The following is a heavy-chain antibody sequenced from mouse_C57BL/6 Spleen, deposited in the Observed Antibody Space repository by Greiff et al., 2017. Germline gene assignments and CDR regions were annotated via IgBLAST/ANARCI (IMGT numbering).Heavy chain of an antibody. D-gene: IGHD2-14*01. J-gene: IGHJ2*01. CDR1: GYTFTSYG. CDR2: IYPRSGST. Sequence: QVQLQQSGAELARPGASVKLSCKASGYTFTSYGIRWVKQRTGQGLEWIGEIYPRSGSTYYNEKFKGKATLTADKSSSTAYMELRSLTSKDASVYFCARTPVRRHFDYWGQGTTLTAYS. CDR3: ARTPVRRHFDY. V-gene: IGHV1-81*01.